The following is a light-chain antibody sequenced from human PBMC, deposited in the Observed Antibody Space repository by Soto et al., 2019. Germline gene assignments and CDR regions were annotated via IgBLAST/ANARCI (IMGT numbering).Light chain of an antibody. Sequence: QSALAQPASVSVSPGQSITISCTGTSSDVGAYNYDSWYQQYPGEAHKVIIYDVSHRPAGVSNRYTGSKSGNTASMTIYGLQTQDEADYYCSSYTSATTYVFGTGTKVT. CDR2: DVS. CDR1: SSDVGAYNY. V-gene: IGLV2-14*01. CDR3: SSYTSATTYV. J-gene: IGLJ1*01.